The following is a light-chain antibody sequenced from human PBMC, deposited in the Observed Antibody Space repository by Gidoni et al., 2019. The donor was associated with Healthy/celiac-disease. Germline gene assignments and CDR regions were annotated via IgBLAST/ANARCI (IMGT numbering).Light chain of an antibody. CDR3: QQYGSSPWT. CDR1: PSVSSSY. V-gene: IGKV3-20*01. Sequence: EIVLTQSPGTLSLSPGERATLSCRASPSVSSSYLAWYQQKPGQAPRLLIDGASSRATGIPDRFSGSGSGTDFTLTISRLEPEDFAVYYCQQYGSSPWTFGPGTKVDIK. J-gene: IGKJ3*01. CDR2: GAS.